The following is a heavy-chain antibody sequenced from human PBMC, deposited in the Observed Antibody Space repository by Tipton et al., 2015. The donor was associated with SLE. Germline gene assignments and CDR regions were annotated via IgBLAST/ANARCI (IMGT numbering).Heavy chain of an antibody. D-gene: IGHD1-26*01. Sequence: TLSLTCAVYGGSFSGYYWNWIRQPPGKGLEWIGEINHSGSTNYNPSLKSRVTISVDTSKNQFSLKLNSVSAADTAVYYCARDRSRSGSDVFDYWGHGSLVTVSS. V-gene: IGHV4-34*01. CDR3: ARDRSRSGSDVFDY. CDR1: GGSFSGYY. J-gene: IGHJ4*01. CDR2: INHSGST.